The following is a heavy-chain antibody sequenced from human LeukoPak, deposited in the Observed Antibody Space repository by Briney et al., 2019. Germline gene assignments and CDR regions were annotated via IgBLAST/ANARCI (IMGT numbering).Heavy chain of an antibody. J-gene: IGHJ5*02. CDR1: GYTFTSYD. D-gene: IGHD2-2*01. CDR3: ARGVVVVPAANRAWFDP. Sequence: GASVKVSCKASGYTFTSYDINWVRQATGRGLGWMGWMNPNSGNTGYAQKFQGRVTMTRNTSISTAYMELSSLRSEDTAVYYCARGVVVVPAANRAWFDPWGQGTLVTVSS. V-gene: IGHV1-8*01. CDR2: MNPNSGNT.